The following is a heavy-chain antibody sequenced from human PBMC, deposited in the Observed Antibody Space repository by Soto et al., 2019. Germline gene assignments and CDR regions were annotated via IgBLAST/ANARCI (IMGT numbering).Heavy chain of an antibody. CDR1: GFTFSSYE. CDR3: ARFGRITMIVVDYDDAFDI. CDR2: ISSSGSTI. D-gene: IGHD3-22*01. J-gene: IGHJ3*02. Sequence: PGGSLRLSCAASGFTFSSYEMNWVRQAPGKGLEWVSYISSSGSTIYYADSVKGRFTISRDNAKNSLYLQMNSLRAEDTAVYYCARFGRITMIVVDYDDAFDIWGQGTMVTVSS. V-gene: IGHV3-48*03.